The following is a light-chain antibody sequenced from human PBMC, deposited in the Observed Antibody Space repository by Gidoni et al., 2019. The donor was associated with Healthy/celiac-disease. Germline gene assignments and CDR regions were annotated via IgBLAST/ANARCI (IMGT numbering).Light chain of an antibody. CDR2: GAS. CDR3: QQYNNWPPLT. J-gene: IGKJ1*01. V-gene: IGKV3-15*01. CDR1: QSVSSN. Sequence: EMVMTQSPATLSVSPGERATLSCRASQSVSSNLAWYQQKPGQAPRLFIYGASTRATGIPARFSGSGSGTEFTLSISSLQSEDFAVYYCQQYNNWPPLTFGQGTKVEIK.